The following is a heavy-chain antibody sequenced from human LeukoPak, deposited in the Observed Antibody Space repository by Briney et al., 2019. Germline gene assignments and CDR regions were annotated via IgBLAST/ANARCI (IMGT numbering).Heavy chain of an antibody. CDR3: AKGLTYDNRGDAFDI. J-gene: IGHJ3*02. V-gene: IGHV3-23*01. CDR2: ISGDVGTT. Sequence: PGGPLRLSCAASGFTFSSYSMNWVRQAPGKGLEWVSVISGDVGTTYYGDSVKGRFTISRDNSKNTLYLQMNSLRAEDTAVYFCAKGLTYDNRGDAFDIWGQGTMFTVSS. D-gene: IGHD3-22*01. CDR1: GFTFSSYS.